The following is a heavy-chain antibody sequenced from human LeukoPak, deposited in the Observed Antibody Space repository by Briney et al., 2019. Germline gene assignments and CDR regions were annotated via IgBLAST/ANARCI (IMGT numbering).Heavy chain of an antibody. V-gene: IGHV3-30-3*01. CDR2: ISHDRSNN. D-gene: IGHD3-10*01. J-gene: IGHJ4*02. CDR3: ARDLSGSYMADY. Sequence: PGGSLRLSCVVSGFTFSSYAMHWARQAPGKGLEWVAVISHDRSNNCHADSAKGRFTISRDNSKNTLYLQMNSLRVEDTAVYYCARDLSGSYMADYWGQGTLVTVSS. CDR1: GFTFSSYA.